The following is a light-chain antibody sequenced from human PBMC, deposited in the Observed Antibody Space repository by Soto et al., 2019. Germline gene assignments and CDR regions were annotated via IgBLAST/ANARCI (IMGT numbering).Light chain of an antibody. CDR1: SSDVGGYKY. CDR2: DVS. V-gene: IGLV2-14*01. J-gene: IGLJ2*01. Sequence: QSALTQPASVSGSPGQSITISCTGTSSDVGGYKYVSWYQQHPGKAPKLMIYDVSNRPSGVSNRFSGSKSGNTASLTFSGLQAEDEADYYCSSYTSSSTVVFGGGTKLTVL. CDR3: SSYTSSSTVV.